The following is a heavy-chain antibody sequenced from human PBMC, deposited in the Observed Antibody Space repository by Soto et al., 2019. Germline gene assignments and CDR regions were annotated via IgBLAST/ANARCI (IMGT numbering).Heavy chain of an antibody. CDR3: ATVSPSDTRYGYVGTNGLDS. Sequence: QVQLVQSGAEVKKPGASVKVSCKASGYTFTSYYMHWVRQAPGQGLEWMGIINPRGGSTSDAQKCQRRATMARDTSTSTVYMELSSLRSEVTAVYSCATVSPSDTRYGYVGTNGLDSWGQGTLVTVSS. CDR2: INPRGGST. V-gene: IGHV1-46*03. D-gene: IGHD5-18*01. J-gene: IGHJ5*01. CDR1: GYTFTSYY.